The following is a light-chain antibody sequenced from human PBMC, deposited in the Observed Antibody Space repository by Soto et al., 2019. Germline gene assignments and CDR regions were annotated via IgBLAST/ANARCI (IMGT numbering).Light chain of an antibody. CDR1: QTISSW. V-gene: IGKV1-5*03. CDR3: QQHYSFPIT. Sequence: DIQMTQSPSTLSGSVGDRVTITCRASQTISSWLAWYQQKPGKAPKLLIYKASTLKSGVPSRFSGSGSGTEFTLTISSLQPDDFATYYCQQHYSFPITFGGGTKVEIK. CDR2: KAS. J-gene: IGKJ4*01.